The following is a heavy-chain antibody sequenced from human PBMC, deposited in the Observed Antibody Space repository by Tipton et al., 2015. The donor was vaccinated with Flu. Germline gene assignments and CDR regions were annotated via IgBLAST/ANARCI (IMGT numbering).Heavy chain of an antibody. CDR3: AKDDGRSYSSGWTLDAFDI. D-gene: IGHD6-19*01. J-gene: IGHJ3*02. CDR1: GFTVSSNY. V-gene: IGHV3-23*01. Sequence: SLRLSCAASGFTVSSNYMSWVRQAPGKGLEWVSGISSSGRYTYYGDSVKGRFTISRDNSKNTLYLQMNSLRAEDTAVYYCAKDDGRSYSSGWTLDAFDIWGPGTMVTISS. CDR2: ISSSGRYT.